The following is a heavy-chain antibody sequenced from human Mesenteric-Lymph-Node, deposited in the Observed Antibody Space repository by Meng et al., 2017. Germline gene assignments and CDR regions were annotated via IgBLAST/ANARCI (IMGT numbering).Heavy chain of an antibody. CDR3: AMDRRDLWFGQSYFDY. CDR2: ISGRDDIT. V-gene: IGHV3-23*01. Sequence: GGSLRLSCTVSGGSISSNTYSWGWIRQSPGKGLEWVSAISGRDDITFYADSVKGRFTTSRDNSKNTVSLQMNSLRAEDTAVYYCAMDRRDLWFGQSYFDYWGQGMKVTVSS. D-gene: IGHD3-10*01. CDR1: GGSISSNTYS. J-gene: IGHJ4*02.